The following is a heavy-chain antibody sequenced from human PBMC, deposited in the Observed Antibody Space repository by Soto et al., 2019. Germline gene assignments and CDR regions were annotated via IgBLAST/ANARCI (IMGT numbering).Heavy chain of an antibody. CDR1: GLTFSSYE. V-gene: IGHV3-48*03. J-gene: IGHJ3*02. Sequence: PGGSLRLSCAASGLTFSSYEMSWVRRAPGKGLEWLSYISSSSSTIYYVDSVKGRFTISRDNAKNSLFLQMNSLRAEDTAVYYCARVAYYNDRGAFDIWGQGTMVTVSS. D-gene: IGHD3-10*01. CDR3: ARVAYYNDRGAFDI. CDR2: ISSSSSTI.